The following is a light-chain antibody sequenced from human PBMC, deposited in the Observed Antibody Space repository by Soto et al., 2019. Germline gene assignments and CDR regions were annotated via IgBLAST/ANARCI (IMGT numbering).Light chain of an antibody. V-gene: IGKV1-27*01. CDR3: QKYNSAPRFT. CDR1: QGISNY. J-gene: IGKJ3*01. CDR2: AAS. Sequence: DIQMTQSPSSLSASVGDRVTITCRASQGISNYLAWYQQKPGKVPKLLIYAASTLQSGVPSRFSGSGSGTDFTLTISSLQPEDVATYSCQKYNSAPRFTFGPGTKVDIK.